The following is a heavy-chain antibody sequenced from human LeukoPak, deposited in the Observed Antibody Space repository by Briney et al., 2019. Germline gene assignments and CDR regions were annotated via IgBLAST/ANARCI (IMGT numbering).Heavy chain of an antibody. CDR3: ARTCSSTSCRHYYYYGMDV. Sequence: ASVKVSCKASGYTFTSYGISWVRRAPGQGLEWMGWISAYNGNTNYAQKLQGRVTMTTDTSTSTAYMELRSLRSDDTAVYYCARTCSSTSCRHYYYYGMDVWGQGTTVTVSS. CDR1: GYTFTSYG. V-gene: IGHV1-18*01. J-gene: IGHJ6*02. CDR2: ISAYNGNT. D-gene: IGHD2-2*01.